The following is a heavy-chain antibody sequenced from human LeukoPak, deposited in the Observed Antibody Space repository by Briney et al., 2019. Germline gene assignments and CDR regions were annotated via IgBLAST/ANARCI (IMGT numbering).Heavy chain of an antibody. J-gene: IGHJ3*02. D-gene: IGHD6-13*01. CDR1: GFTFSSYG. Sequence: TGGSLRLSCAASGFTFSSYGMHWVRQAPGKGLEWVAFIRYDGSNKYYADSVKGRFTISRDNSKNTLYLQMNSLRAEDTAVYYCARHEQLSPLEYAFDIWGQGTMVTVSS. CDR3: ARHEQLSPLEYAFDI. V-gene: IGHV3-30*02. CDR2: IRYDGSNK.